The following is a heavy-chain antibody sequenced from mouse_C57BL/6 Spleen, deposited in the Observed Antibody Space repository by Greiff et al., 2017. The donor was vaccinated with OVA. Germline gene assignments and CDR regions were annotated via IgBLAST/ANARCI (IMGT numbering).Heavy chain of an antibody. D-gene: IGHD2-3*01. CDR2: IDPSDSYT. CDR3: ARSMERYFDV. Sequence: QVQLQQPGAELVMPGASVKLSCKASGYTFTSYWMHWVKQRPGQGLEWIGEIDPSDSYTNYNQKFKGKSTLTVDKSSSTAYIQLSSLTSEDSAVYYCARSMERYFDVWGTGTTVTVSS. J-gene: IGHJ1*03. V-gene: IGHV1-69*01. CDR1: GYTFTSYW.